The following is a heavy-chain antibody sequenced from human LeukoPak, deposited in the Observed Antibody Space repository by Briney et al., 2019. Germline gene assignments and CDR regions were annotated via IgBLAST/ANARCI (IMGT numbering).Heavy chain of an antibody. CDR1: GYTFTSYD. CDR3: ARRRRMRNWFDP. Sequence: ASVKVSCKASGYTFTSYDINWLRQATGQGLEWMEWINPNRGNTGYAQKFQGRVTMTRNTSISTAYMELSSLRSEDTAVYYCARRRRMRNWFDPWGQGTLVTVSS. J-gene: IGHJ5*02. D-gene: IGHD1-1*01. V-gene: IGHV1-8*01. CDR2: INPNRGNT.